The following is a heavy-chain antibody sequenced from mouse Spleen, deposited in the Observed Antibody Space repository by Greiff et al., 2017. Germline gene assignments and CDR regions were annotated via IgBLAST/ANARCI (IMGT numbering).Heavy chain of an antibody. CDR3: ARSYDYDRGAGFAY. J-gene: IGHJ3*01. CDR2: INTNNGGT. D-gene: IGHD2-4*01. CDR1: GYTFTDYN. Sequence: VQLKQSGPELVKPGASVKIPCKASGYTFTDYNMDWVKQSHGKSLEWIGDINTNNGGTIYNQKFKGKATLTVDKSSSTAYMELRSLTSEDTAVYYCARSYDYDRGAGFAYWGQGTLVTVSA. V-gene: IGHV1-18*01.